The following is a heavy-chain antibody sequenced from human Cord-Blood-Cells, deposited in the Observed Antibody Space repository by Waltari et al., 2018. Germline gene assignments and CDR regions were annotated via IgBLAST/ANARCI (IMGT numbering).Heavy chain of an antibody. Sequence: HWVRQAPGKGLEWVAVISYDGSNKYYADSVNGRFTISRDNSKNTLYLQMNSLRAEDTAVYYCARERDAFDIWGQGTMVTVSS. V-gene: IGHV3-30-3*01. J-gene: IGHJ3*02. CDR3: ARERDAFDI. CDR2: ISYDGSNK.